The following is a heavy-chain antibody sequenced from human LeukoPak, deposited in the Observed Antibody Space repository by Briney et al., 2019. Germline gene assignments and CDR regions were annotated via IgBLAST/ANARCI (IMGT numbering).Heavy chain of an antibody. CDR3: ARSPGGSGTRAFDI. Sequence: PSLTLSLTCTASGASISGGSYYWSWIRQPAGKGLEWIGRIYTTGSTNYNPSLNSRVTISVDTSKNQFSLELSSVTAADTAVYYCARSPGGSGTRAFDIWGQGTMVTVSS. CDR1: GASISGGSYY. V-gene: IGHV4-61*02. J-gene: IGHJ3*02. D-gene: IGHD3-10*01. CDR2: IYTTGST.